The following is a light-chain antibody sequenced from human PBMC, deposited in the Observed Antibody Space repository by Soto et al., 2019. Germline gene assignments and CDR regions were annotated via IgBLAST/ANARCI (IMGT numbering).Light chain of an antibody. J-gene: IGKJ1*01. V-gene: IGKV3-15*01. CDR3: QQYNNWPRT. CDR1: QSVSSN. CDR2: GAS. Sequence: EIVMTQSPVTLSVSPGERATLSCRASQSVSSNLAWFQQKPGQAPRLLIYGASTRAIGTPAKFSGSGSGTEFTLTIGGLQDEYFAYYYCQQYNNWPRTFGQGTKVEIK.